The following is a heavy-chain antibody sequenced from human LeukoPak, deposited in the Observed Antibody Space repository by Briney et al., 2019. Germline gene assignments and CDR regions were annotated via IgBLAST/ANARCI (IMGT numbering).Heavy chain of an antibody. CDR1: GGTFSSYA. J-gene: IGHJ4*02. V-gene: IGHV1-69*05. CDR3: ARGDYYDSSGYYYVGAYFDY. CDR2: IIPIFGTA. D-gene: IGHD3-22*01. Sequence: SVKVSCKASGGTFSSYAVSWVRQAPGQGLEWMGGIIPIFGTANYAQKFQGRVTITTDESTSTAYMELSSLRSEDTAVYYRARGDYYDSSGYYYVGAYFDYWGQGTLVTVSS.